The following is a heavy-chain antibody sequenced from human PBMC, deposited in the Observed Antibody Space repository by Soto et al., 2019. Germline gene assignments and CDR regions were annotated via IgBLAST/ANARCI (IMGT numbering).Heavy chain of an antibody. CDR1: GGSISPYY. CDR2: IYYSGNT. J-gene: IGHJ5*02. Sequence: QVQLRESGPGLVKPSETLSLTCTVSGGSISPYYWSWIRQPPGKGLEWIGYIYYSGNTYYNPSLNSRVTMSVDTSRNQLLLQLNSVTAADTAVYYCARESAVSGKNNWFDPWGQGTLVTVSS. V-gene: IGHV4-59*01. CDR3: ARESAVSGKNNWFDP. D-gene: IGHD3-10*01.